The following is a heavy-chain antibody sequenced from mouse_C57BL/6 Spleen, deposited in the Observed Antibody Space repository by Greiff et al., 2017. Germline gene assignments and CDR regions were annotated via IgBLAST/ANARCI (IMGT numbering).Heavy chain of an antibody. J-gene: IGHJ1*03. D-gene: IGHD4-1*01. CDR3: ANWDGGWYFDV. CDR2: IYPRSGNT. CDR1: GYTFTSYG. Sequence: QVHVKQSGAELARPGASVKLSCKASGYTFTSYGISWVKQRTGQGLEWIGEIYPRSGNTYYNEKFKGKATLTADKSSSTAYMELRSLTSEDSAVYFCANWDGGWYFDVWGTGTTVTVSS. V-gene: IGHV1-81*01.